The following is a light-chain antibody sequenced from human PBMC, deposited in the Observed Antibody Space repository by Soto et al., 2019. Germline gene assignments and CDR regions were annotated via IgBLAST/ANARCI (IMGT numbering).Light chain of an antibody. CDR2: AAS. CDR1: QSISSY. J-gene: IGKJ1*01. Sequence: DIQMTQSPSPLSASVGDRVTITCRASQSISSYLNWYQQKPGKAPKLLIYAASSLQSGVPSRFSGSGSGTDFTLTISRLEPEDFAVYWCQQYDSSPRTFGQGTKVDIK. V-gene: IGKV1-39*01. CDR3: QQYDSSPRT.